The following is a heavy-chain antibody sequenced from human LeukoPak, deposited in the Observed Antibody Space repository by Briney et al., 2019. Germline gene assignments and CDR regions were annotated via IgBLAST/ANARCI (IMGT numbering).Heavy chain of an antibody. Sequence: GGSLRLSCAASGFTFSTYAMHWVRQAPGKGLEWVAVISYDGSNKYYTDSVKGRFTISRDNSKNTLYLQMNSLRPEDTAVYYCARGSNYGLLLVDCWGQGTLVTVSS. CDR3: ARGSNYGLLLVDC. V-gene: IGHV3-30*04. CDR1: GFTFSTYA. D-gene: IGHD3-10*01. J-gene: IGHJ4*02. CDR2: ISYDGSNK.